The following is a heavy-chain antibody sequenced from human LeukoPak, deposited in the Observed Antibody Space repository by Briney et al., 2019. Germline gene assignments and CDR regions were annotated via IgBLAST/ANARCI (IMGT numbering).Heavy chain of an antibody. CDR1: RFTFSNYW. CDR2: IKQDGREK. V-gene: IGHV3-7*02. D-gene: IGHD2-15*01. J-gene: IGHJ4*02. Sequence: GGSLRLSCAASRFTFSNYWMSWVRQAPGKGLEWVANIKQDGREKYYVDSVKGRFTISRDNAKNSLYLQMNSLRAEDTAVYYCAFGGGGHRYYFDFWGQGTLVTVSS. CDR3: AFGGGGHRYYFDF.